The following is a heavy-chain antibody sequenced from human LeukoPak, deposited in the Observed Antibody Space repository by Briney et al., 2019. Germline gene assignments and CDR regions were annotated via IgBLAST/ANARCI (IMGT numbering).Heavy chain of an antibody. J-gene: IGHJ3*02. CDR2: IYSGGST. D-gene: IGHD4-11*01. V-gene: IGHV3-66*01. CDR1: GFTVSSNY. CDR3: AKDFAVTTKVVAFDI. Sequence: GGSLRLSCAASGFTVSSNYMSWVRQAPGKGLEWVSVIYSGGSTYYADSVKGRFTISRDNSKNTLYLQMNSLRAEDTAVYYCAKDFAVTTKVVAFDIWGQGTMVTVSS.